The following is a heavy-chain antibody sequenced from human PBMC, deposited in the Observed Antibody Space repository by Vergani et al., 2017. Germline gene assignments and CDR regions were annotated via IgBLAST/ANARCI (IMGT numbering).Heavy chain of an antibody. D-gene: IGHD4-17*01. V-gene: IGHV3-23*01. CDR3: AKVRTTVTSPSGVGAFDI. J-gene: IGHJ3*02. CDR2: ISGSGGST. CDR1: GFTFSSYA. Sequence: EVQLLESGGGLVQPGGSLRLSCAASGFTFSSYAMSGVRQAPGKGLEWVSAISGSGGSTYYADSVKGRFTISRDKSKNTLYLQMNSLRAEDTAVYYCAKVRTTVTSPSGVGAFDIWGQGTMVTVSS.